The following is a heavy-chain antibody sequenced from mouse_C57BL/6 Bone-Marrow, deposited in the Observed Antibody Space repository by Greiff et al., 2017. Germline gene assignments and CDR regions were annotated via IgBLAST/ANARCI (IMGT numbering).Heavy chain of an antibody. CDR2: IDPSDSET. Sequence: QVQLQQPGAELVRPGSSVKLSCKASGYTFTSYWMHWVKQRPIQGLEWIGNIDPSDSETHYNQKFKDKATLTVDKSSSTAYMQLSSLTSEDSAVYYCARPYDYYHCVDAMDYWGQGTSVTVSS. CDR1: GYTFTSYW. V-gene: IGHV1-52*01. CDR3: ARPYDYYHCVDAMDY. D-gene: IGHD2-4*01. J-gene: IGHJ4*01.